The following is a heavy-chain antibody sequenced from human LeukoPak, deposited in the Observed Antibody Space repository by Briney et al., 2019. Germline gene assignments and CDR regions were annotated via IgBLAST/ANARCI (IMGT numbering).Heavy chain of an antibody. V-gene: IGHV4-59*01. CDR2: ITSSGYT. CDR1: GGSINYY. Sequence: TPSETLSLTCTVSGGSINYYWSWIRQSPGKGLEWIGYITSSGYTNYNPSLRSRVTISLDTSKMQFSLRLSSVTAADTAVYFCARDFGYSTAGDHYYGMDVWGQGTTVSVSS. D-gene: IGHD5-12*01. CDR3: ARDFGYSTAGDHYYGMDV. J-gene: IGHJ6*02.